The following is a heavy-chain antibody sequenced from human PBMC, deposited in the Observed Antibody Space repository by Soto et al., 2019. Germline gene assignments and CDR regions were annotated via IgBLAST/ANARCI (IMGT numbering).Heavy chain of an antibody. D-gene: IGHD6-19*01. V-gene: IGHV3-30*18. Sequence: QVQLVESGGGVVQPGRSLRLSCAASGFTFSSYGMHWVRQAPGKGLEWVAVISYDGSNKYYADSVKGRFTISRDNSKNTMYLQMNSLRAEDTAVYYCAKDTLAGADYFDYWGQGTLVTVSS. CDR1: GFTFSSYG. J-gene: IGHJ4*02. CDR3: AKDTLAGADYFDY. CDR2: ISYDGSNK.